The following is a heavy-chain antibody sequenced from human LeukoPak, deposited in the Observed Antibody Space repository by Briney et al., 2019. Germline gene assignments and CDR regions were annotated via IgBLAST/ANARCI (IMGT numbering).Heavy chain of an antibody. Sequence: SGPALVKPTQTLTLTCTLSGFSISTSGMCVGWMRQPPGKALEWLARIDWDDDKHYSTSLKTRLTISKDTSQNQVVLTMTNMDPVDTATYYCARIVAAAGNGFDPWGQGTLVTVSS. CDR1: GFSISTSGMC. V-gene: IGHV2-70*11. D-gene: IGHD6-13*01. CDR2: IDWDDDK. CDR3: ARIVAAAGNGFDP. J-gene: IGHJ5*02.